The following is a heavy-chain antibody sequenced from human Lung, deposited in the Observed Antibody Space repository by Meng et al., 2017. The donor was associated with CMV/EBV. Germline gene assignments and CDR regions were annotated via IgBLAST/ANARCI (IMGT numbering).Heavy chain of an antibody. D-gene: IGHD3/OR15-3a*01. CDR3: ARDQLLLGGFYYNGMDV. CDR1: GGTFSSYS. J-gene: IGHJ6*02. V-gene: IGHV1-69*04. Sequence: SXXVSCKASGGTFSSYSFSWVRQAPGQGLEWMGRIIPIFGLANYTQKFQGRVTISADKSTSIVSMELSSLRSEDTAVYYCARDQLLLGGFYYNGMDVWGQGTXVTVSS. CDR2: IIPIFGLA.